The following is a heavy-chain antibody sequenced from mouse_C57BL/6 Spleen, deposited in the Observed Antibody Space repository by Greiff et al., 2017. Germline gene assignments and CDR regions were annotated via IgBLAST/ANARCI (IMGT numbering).Heavy chain of an antibody. Sequence: QVQLKQPGAELVKPGASVKLSCKASGYTFTSYWMHWVKQRPGQGLEWIGMIHPNSGSTNYNEKFKSKATLTADKSSSTAYMQLSSLSSEDSAVYYFASSFAYWGQGTLVTVSA. CDR1: GYTFTSYW. V-gene: IGHV1-64*01. CDR3: ASSFAY. CDR2: IHPNSGST. J-gene: IGHJ3*01.